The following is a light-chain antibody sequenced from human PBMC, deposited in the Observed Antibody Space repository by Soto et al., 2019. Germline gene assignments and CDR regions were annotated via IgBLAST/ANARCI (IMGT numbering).Light chain of an antibody. V-gene: IGKV3-15*01. CDR3: QQYNNWPYT. Sequence: EIVMTQSPATLSVSPGERVTLSCRASQRVSRNFAWYRQKPGQAPTLLIYGASTRATGIPARFSGSGSGTEFTLIISSLQSEDFAIYYCQQYNNWPYTFGRGTKLEIK. J-gene: IGKJ2*01. CDR2: GAS. CDR1: QRVSRN.